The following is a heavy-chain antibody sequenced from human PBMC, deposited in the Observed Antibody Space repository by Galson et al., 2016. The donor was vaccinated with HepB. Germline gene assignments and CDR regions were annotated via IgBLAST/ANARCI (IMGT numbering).Heavy chain of an antibody. D-gene: IGHD3-10*01. CDR3: ARDRGGSYYSYGMDV. CDR2: ISYDRSKK. J-gene: IGHJ6*02. CDR1: GFTFKNSW. Sequence: SLRLSCAASGFTFKNSWMAWVRQAPGKGLEWVALISYDRSKKYYADSVKGRLAVSRDNSKNTLFLHMKSLTPEDTAVYYCARDRGGSYYSYGMDVWGQGTTVTVSS. V-gene: IGHV3-30*09.